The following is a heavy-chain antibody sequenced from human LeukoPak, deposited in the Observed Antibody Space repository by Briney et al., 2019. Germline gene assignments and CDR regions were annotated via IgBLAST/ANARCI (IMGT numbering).Heavy chain of an antibody. CDR3: AREGLLEWEPRGYFDY. CDR1: GGTFSSYA. Sequence: ASVKVSCTASGGTFSSYAISWVRQAPGQGLEWMGGIIPIFGTANYAQKFQGRVTITADESTSTAYMELSSLRSEDTAVYYCAREGLLEWEPRGYFDYWGQGTLVTVSS. D-gene: IGHD1-26*01. J-gene: IGHJ4*02. CDR2: IIPIFGTA. V-gene: IGHV1-69*13.